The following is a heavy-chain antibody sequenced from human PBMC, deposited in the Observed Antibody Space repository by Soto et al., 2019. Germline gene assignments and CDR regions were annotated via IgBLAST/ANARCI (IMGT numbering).Heavy chain of an antibody. CDR2: INPNSGGT. CDR1: GYTFSDYY. Sequence: ASVKVSCKASGYTFSDYYIHWVRQAPGQGREGIGWINPNSGGTKYAPKFQGGVTKTRDTSITTAYMELSRLRSGDTAVYYCAREPATAKPEGVDFWGQGTLVTVSS. CDR3: AREPATAKPEGVDF. D-gene: IGHD1-1*01. J-gene: IGHJ4*02. V-gene: IGHV1-2*02.